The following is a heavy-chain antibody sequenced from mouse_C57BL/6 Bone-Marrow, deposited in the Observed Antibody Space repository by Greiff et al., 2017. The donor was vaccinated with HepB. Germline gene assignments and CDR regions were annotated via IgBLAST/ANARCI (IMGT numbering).Heavy chain of an antibody. V-gene: IGHV1-82*01. D-gene: IGHD2-2*01. CDR1: GYAFSSSW. J-gene: IGHJ2*01. CDR3: ARRLQGFDY. Sequence: QVQLQQSGPELVKPGASVKISCKASGYAFSSSWMNWVKQRPGKGLEWIGRIYPGDGDTNYNGKFKGKATLTADKSSSTAYMQLSSLTSEDSAVYFCARRLQGFDYWGQGTTLTVSS. CDR2: IYPGDGDT.